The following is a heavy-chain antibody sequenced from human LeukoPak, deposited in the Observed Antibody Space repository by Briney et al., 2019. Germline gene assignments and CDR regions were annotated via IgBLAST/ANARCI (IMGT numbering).Heavy chain of an antibody. Sequence: SGGSLRLSCAASGFTFSSYAMSWVRQAPGKGLEWVSAISGSGGSTYYADSVKSRFTISRDNAKNSLYLQMNSLRPEDTALYYCAKEDTSGYGAFDIWGQGTMVTVSS. CDR1: GFTFSSYA. J-gene: IGHJ3*02. CDR3: AKEDTSGYGAFDI. D-gene: IGHD3-22*01. V-gene: IGHV3-23*01. CDR2: ISGSGGST.